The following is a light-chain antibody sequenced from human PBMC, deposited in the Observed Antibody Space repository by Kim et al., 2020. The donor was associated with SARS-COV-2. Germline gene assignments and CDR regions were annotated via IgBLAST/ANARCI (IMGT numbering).Light chain of an antibody. J-gene: IGKJ1*01. Sequence: DIVMTQSLDSLAVSLGERATINCKSSQSVLYSSDNKNCLAWYQQKPGQPPKLLIYWASTRESGVPDRFSGSGSGTDFTLTISSLQSEDVAVYYCQQYYTTPWTFGHGTKVDIK. CDR1: QSVLYSSDNKNC. V-gene: IGKV4-1*01. CDR2: WAS. CDR3: QQYYTTPWT.